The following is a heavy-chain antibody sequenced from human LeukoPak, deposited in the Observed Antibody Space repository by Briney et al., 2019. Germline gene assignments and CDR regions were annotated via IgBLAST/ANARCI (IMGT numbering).Heavy chain of an antibody. D-gene: IGHD4-23*01. CDR2: IYSDGST. CDR3: ARGGGGGNPFDY. J-gene: IGHJ4*02. Sequence: GGSLRLSCAVSGFTVSNNYMSWVRQAPGKGLAWVSVIYSDGSTYYADSVKGRFTISRDNSKNTLYLQMNSLRAEDTAVYYCARGGGGGNPFDYWGQGSLVTVSS. V-gene: IGHV3-53*01. CDR1: GFTVSNNY.